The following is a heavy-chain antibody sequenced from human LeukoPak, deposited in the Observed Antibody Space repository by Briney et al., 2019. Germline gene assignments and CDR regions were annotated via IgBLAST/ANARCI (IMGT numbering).Heavy chain of an antibody. Sequence: PGGSLRLSCAASGFTFSDYYMSWIRQALGKGLEWVSYISSSGSTIYYADSVKGRFTISRDNAKNSLYLQMNSLRAEDTAVYYCARAPPNYYYYYGMDVWGQGTTVTVSS. V-gene: IGHV3-11*01. CDR3: ARAPPNYYYYYGMDV. J-gene: IGHJ6*02. CDR1: GFTFSDYY. CDR2: ISSSGSTI.